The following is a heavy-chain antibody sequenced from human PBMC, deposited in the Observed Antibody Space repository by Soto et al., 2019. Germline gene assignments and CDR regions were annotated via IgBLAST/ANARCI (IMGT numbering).Heavy chain of an antibody. CDR2: ISGSGGST. CDR1: GFTFSSYA. J-gene: IGHJ4*02. CDR3: AKERPRYCSGGSCYFDY. D-gene: IGHD2-15*01. V-gene: IGHV3-23*01. Sequence: GGSLRLSCAASGFTFSSYAMSWVRQAPGKGLEWVSAISGSGGSTYYAESVKGRFTISRDNSKNTLYLQMNSLRAEDTSVFYCAKERPRYCSGGSCYFDYWGQGTLVTVSS.